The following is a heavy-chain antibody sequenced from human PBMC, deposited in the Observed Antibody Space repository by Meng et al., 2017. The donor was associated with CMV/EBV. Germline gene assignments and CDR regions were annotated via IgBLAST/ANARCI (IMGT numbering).Heavy chain of an antibody. CDR1: GFSLSTGGVS. CDR3: AHSEIQLWVFDY. D-gene: IGHD5-18*01. V-gene: IGHV2-5*01. Sequence: TFSGFSLSTGGVSVGWIRQPPGKALKWLALIYWNDDKRYSPSLKSRLTITKDTSKNQVVLTMTNMDPVDTATYYCAHSEIQLWVFDYWGQGTLVTVSS. CDR2: IYWNDDK. J-gene: IGHJ4*02.